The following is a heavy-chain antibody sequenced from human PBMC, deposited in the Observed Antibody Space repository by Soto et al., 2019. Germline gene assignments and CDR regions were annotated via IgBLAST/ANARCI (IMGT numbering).Heavy chain of an antibody. D-gene: IGHD3-3*01. V-gene: IGHV3-48*02. CDR1: GVTVSSYS. J-gene: IGHJ6*02. CDR2: ISSSSSTI. CDR3: ARDRFVSYYDFWSGPGYSSDYYYGMDV. Sequence: GGSMRLSCAASGVTVSSYSVNWVRQAPGKGLEWVSYISSSSSTIYYADSVKGRFTISRDNAKNSLYLQMNSLRDEDTAVYYCARDRFVSYYDFWSGPGYSSDYYYGMDVWGQGTTVTVSS.